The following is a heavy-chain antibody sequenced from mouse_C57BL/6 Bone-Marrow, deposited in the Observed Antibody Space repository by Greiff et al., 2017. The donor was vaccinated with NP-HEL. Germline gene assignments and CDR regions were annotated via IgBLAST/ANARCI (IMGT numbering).Heavy chain of an antibody. Sequence: QVQLQQPGAELVRPGSSVKLSCKASGYTFTSYWMDWVKQRPGQGLEWIGNIYPSDSETHYNQKFKDKATLTVDKSSSTACMQLSSLTSEDSAVYYCAWGYYDYDRGAMDYWGQGTSVTVSS. J-gene: IGHJ4*01. CDR2: IYPSDSET. V-gene: IGHV1-61*01. CDR1: GYTFTSYW. CDR3: AWGYYDYDRGAMDY. D-gene: IGHD2-4*01.